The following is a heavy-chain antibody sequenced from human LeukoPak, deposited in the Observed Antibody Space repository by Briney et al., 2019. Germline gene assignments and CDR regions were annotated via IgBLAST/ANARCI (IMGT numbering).Heavy chain of an antibody. CDR3: ARVIEYSSSSGYYYYYMDV. Sequence: ASVKVSCKASGYTFTSYDINWVRQATGQGLEWMGWMNPNSGNTGYAQKFQGRVTITRNTSISTAYMELSSLRSEDTAVYYCARVIEYSSSSGYYYYYMDVWGKGTTVTVSS. CDR1: GYTFTSYD. J-gene: IGHJ6*03. D-gene: IGHD6-6*01. CDR2: MNPNSGNT. V-gene: IGHV1-8*01.